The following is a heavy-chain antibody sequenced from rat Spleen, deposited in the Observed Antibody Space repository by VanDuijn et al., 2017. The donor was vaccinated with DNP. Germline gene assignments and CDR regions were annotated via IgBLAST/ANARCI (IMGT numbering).Heavy chain of an antibody. CDR3: ARWRIGPHYFDY. CDR2: ISFSGST. CDR1: GYSITRNY. V-gene: IGHV3-1*01. J-gene: IGHJ2*01. D-gene: IGHD1-11*01. Sequence: EVHLQESGPGLVKPSQSVSLTCSVTGYSITRNYWGWIRNFPGNKIEYIGHISFSGSTNYNPSLKSRISITRDTSKNQFFLQLNSVSTDDTATYYCARWRIGPHYFDYWGQGVMVTVSS.